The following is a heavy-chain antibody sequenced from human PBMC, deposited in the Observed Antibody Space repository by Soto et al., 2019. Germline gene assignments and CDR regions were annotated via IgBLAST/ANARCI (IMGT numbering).Heavy chain of an antibody. J-gene: IGHJ4*02. CDR3: AKDGRVAGIDY. Sequence: QVQLVESGGGVVQPGRSLRLSCAASRFTFSSYGMHWVRQAPGKGLEWVAVISYDGSNKYYADSVKGRFTISRDNSKNTLYLQMNSLRAEDTAVYYCAKDGRVAGIDYWGQGTLVTVSS. V-gene: IGHV3-30*18. CDR2: ISYDGSNK. CDR1: RFTFSSYG. D-gene: IGHD6-19*01.